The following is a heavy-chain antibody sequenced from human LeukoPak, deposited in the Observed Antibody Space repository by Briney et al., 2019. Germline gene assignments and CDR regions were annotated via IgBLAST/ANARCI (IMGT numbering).Heavy chain of an antibody. Sequence: GESLKISCAASGFTFSTSWMHWVRQAPGKGLVWVSRMNIDGTIATYADPVKGRFAVSRDNAKNTVSLQMNSLRVEDTAVYFCVRGGFPAGGDVWGQGTLVSVSS. CDR1: GFTFSTSW. V-gene: IGHV3-74*01. D-gene: IGHD6-25*01. J-gene: IGHJ4*02. CDR3: VRGGFPAGGDV. CDR2: MNIDGTIA.